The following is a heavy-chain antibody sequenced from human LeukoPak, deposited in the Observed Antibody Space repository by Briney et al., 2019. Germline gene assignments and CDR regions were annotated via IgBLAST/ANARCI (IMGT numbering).Heavy chain of an antibody. Sequence: ASVTVSCKASGYTFTSYGISWVRQAPGQGLEWMGWISAYNGNTNYAQKLQGRVTMTTDTSTSTAYMELRSLRSDDTAVYYCARVTEYSSSWYGDGWFDPWGQGTLVTVSS. J-gene: IGHJ5*02. D-gene: IGHD6-13*01. CDR1: GYTFTSYG. CDR3: ARVTEYSSSWYGDGWFDP. CDR2: ISAYNGNT. V-gene: IGHV1-18*01.